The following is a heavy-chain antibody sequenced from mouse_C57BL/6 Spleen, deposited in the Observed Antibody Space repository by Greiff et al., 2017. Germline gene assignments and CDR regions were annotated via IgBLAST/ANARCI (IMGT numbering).Heavy chain of an antibody. J-gene: IGHJ4*01. CDR1: GFSLTSYG. Sequence: VKLQESGPGLVAPSQSLSITCTVSGFSLTSYGVHWVRQPPGTGLEWLVVRWSDGSTTSTSALTSRLSISKANSKSQVFLKMNSLQTDDTAMYYCARHSSAYARDYWGQGTSVTVSS. V-gene: IGHV2-6-1*01. CDR2: RWSDGST. CDR3: ARHSSAYARDY. D-gene: IGHD6-1*01.